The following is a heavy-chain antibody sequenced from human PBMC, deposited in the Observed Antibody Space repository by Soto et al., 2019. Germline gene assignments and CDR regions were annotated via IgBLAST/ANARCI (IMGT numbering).Heavy chain of an antibody. CDR1: GGSISSGGYY. Sequence: SETLSLTCTVSGGSISSGGYYRSWIRQHPGKGLEWIGYIYYSGSTYYNPSLKSRVTISVDTSKNQFSLKLSSVTAADTAVYYCARGSSSSYLGAWFDPWGQGTLVTVSS. V-gene: IGHV4-31*03. CDR3: ARGSSSSYLGAWFDP. D-gene: IGHD2-2*01. J-gene: IGHJ5*02. CDR2: IYYSGST.